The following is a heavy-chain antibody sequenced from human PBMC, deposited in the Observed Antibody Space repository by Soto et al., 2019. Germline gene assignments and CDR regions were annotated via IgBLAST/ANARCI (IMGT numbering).Heavy chain of an antibody. D-gene: IGHD3-22*01. Sequence: EVQLLESGGGLVQPGGSLRLSCAASEFTFSNYAMSWVRQAPGKGLEWVSAISYGGDTTYYADSVKGRFTISRDNSKNTLYLQMNSLRAEDTAVYYCAKNPGYYYDSTGYHFDDWGQGTLVTVSS. CDR1: EFTFSNYA. CDR3: AKNPGYYYDSTGYHFDD. CDR2: ISYGGDTT. J-gene: IGHJ4*02. V-gene: IGHV3-23*01.